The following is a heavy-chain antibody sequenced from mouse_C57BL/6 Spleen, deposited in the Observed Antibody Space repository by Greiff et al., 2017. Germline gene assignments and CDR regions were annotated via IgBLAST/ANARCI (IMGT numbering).Heavy chain of an antibody. J-gene: IGHJ4*01. Sequence: QVQLQQPGTELVKPGASVKLSCKASGYTFTNYWMHWVKQRPGQGLEWIGDINPSNGGTNYNEKFKGKATLTVDKSSSTAYMQLSSLTSEDSAVYYCARWLGWEYAMDYWGQGTSVTVSS. CDR3: ARWLGWEYAMDY. CDR1: GYTFTNYW. CDR2: INPSNGGT. V-gene: IGHV1-53*01. D-gene: IGHD2-2*01.